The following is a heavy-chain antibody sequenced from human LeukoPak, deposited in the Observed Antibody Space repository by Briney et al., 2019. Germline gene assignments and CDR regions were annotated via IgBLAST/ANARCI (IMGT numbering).Heavy chain of an antibody. V-gene: IGHV4-59*01. Sequence: SETLSLTCIVSGDSITSYYWSWIRQSPGKGLEWIGNIYYSGDIHYNPSLKSRVTISVDTSKNQFSLKLSSVTAADTALYYCARARINWFDPWGQGTLVTVSS. D-gene: IGHD1-14*01. CDR1: GDSITSYY. J-gene: IGHJ5*02. CDR3: ARARINWFDP. CDR2: IYYSGDI.